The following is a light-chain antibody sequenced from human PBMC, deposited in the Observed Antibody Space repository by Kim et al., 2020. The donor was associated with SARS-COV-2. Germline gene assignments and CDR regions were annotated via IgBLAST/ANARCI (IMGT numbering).Light chain of an antibody. Sequence: GETVTISCAPGRSSSDDNYVQWYQQRPGGVPTAVIYEDDQRPSGVSDRFSGSIDNSSNSASLTISGLRTEDEADYYCQSYNRDNVLFGGGTQLTVL. CDR2: EDD. V-gene: IGLV6-57*03. CDR1: RSSSDDNY. CDR3: QSYNRDNVL. J-gene: IGLJ2*01.